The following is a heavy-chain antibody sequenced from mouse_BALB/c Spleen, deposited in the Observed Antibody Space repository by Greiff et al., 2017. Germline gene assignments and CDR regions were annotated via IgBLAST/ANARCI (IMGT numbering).Heavy chain of an antibody. CDR3: ARVNRYDYAMDY. V-gene: IGHV5-17*02. Sequence: EVKLMESGGGLVQPGGSRKLSCAASGFTFSSFGMHWVRQAPEKGLEWVAYISSGSSTIYYADTVKGRFTISRDNPKNTLFLQMTSLRSEDTAMYYCARVNRYDYAMDYWGQGTSVTVSS. CDR1: GFTFSSFG. CDR2: ISSGSSTI. D-gene: IGHD2-14*01. J-gene: IGHJ4*01.